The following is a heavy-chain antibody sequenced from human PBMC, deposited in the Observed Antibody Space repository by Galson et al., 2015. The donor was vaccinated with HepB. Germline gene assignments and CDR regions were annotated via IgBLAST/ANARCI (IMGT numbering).Heavy chain of an antibody. CDR1: GDSVSSNSAA. Sequence: CAISGDSVSSNSAAWNWIRQSPSRGLEWLGRIYYRSKWYNDYAVSVKSRITINPDTSKNQFSLQLNSVTPEDTAVYYCAREGSYSTGTLGPAYYFDYWGQGALVTVSS. J-gene: IGHJ4*02. D-gene: IGHD3-10*01. CDR3: AREGSYSTGTLGPAYYFDY. V-gene: IGHV6-1*01. CDR2: IYYRSKWYN.